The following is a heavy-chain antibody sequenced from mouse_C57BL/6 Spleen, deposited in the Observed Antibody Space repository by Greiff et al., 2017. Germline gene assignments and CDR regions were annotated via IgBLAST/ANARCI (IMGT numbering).Heavy chain of an antibody. J-gene: IGHJ2*01. Sequence: EVQLQQSGPELVKPGASVKIPCKASGYTFTDYNMAWVKQSHGKSLEWIGDINPNNGGTIYNQKFKGKATLTVDKASSTAYMELRSLTSEDTSVYYCSRWGGVATCYFDYWGQGTTLTVSS. CDR1: GYTFTDYN. CDR3: SRWGGVATCYFDY. V-gene: IGHV1-18*01. D-gene: IGHD1-1*01. CDR2: INPNNGGT.